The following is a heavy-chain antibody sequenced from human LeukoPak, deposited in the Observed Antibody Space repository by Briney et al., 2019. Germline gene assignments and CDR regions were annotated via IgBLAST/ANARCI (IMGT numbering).Heavy chain of an antibody. V-gene: IGHV3-21*01. J-gene: IGHJ4*02. D-gene: IGHD1-20*01. Sequence: GGSLRLSCAASGFTFSSYSMNWVRQAPGKGPEWVSSISSSSSYIYYADSVKGRFTISRDNAKNSLYLRMNSLRAEDTAVYYCARDSPHGMFDYWGQGTLVTVSS. CDR3: ARDSPHGMFDY. CDR1: GFTFSSYS. CDR2: ISSSSSYI.